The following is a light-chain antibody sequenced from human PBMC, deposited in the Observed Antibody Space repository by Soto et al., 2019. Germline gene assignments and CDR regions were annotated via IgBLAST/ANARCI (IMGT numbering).Light chain of an antibody. CDR1: QSISSW. CDR3: QQYNSHSPET. CDR2: KAS. Sequence: DIQMTQSPSTLSASVGDRVTITCRASQSISSWLAWYQQKPGKAPKLLIYKASSLESGVPSRFSGSGSGTEFTLTISSLQPDDFATYYCQQYNSHSPETFGQGTKLEIK. V-gene: IGKV1-5*03. J-gene: IGKJ2*01.